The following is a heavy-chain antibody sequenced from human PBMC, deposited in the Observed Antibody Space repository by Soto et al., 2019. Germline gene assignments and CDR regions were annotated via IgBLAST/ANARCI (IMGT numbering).Heavy chain of an antibody. V-gene: IGHV4-39*01. CDR2: MYSTGST. D-gene: IGHD2-15*01. CDR3: ARRPVRGGNSGVGFDP. CDR1: GDSIGSVKYH. J-gene: IGHJ5*02. Sequence: QVRLQESGPGLVKASETLSLTCTVSGDSIGSVKYHWGWIRQSPGKGLEWIGSMYSTGSTQYNPSLKSRVTMSVDTSTNQFSLKLRSVTAADTAIYYCARRPVRGGNSGVGFDPWGQGTLVTVSS.